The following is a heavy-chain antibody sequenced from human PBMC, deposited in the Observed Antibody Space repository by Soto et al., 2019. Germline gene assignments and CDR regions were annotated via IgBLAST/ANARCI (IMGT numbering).Heavy chain of an antibody. V-gene: IGHV3-23*01. CDR1: GFTFSSYA. Sequence: PGGSLRLSCAASGFTFSSYAMSWVRQAPGKGLEWVSAISGSGGSTYYADSVKGRFTISRDNSKNTLYLQMNSLRAEDTAVYYCAKASYYYDSSGYGMDVWGQGTTVTVSS. CDR3: AKASYYYDSSGYGMDV. CDR2: ISGSGGST. D-gene: IGHD3-22*01. J-gene: IGHJ6*02.